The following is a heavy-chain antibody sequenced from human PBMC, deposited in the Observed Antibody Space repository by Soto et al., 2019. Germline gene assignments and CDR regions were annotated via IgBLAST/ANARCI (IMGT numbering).Heavy chain of an antibody. CDR1: GYSFTSYW. V-gene: IGHV5-10-1*01. CDR3: ARHLPPNPELRFLGFEP. CDR2: IDPSDSYT. Sequence: PGESLKISWKGSGYSFTSYWISWVRQMPGKGLEWMGRIDPSDSYTNYSPSFQGHVTISADKSISTAYLQWSSLKASDTAMYYCARHLPPNPELRFLGFEPRGQRTLVTDSS. J-gene: IGHJ5*01. D-gene: IGHD3-3*01.